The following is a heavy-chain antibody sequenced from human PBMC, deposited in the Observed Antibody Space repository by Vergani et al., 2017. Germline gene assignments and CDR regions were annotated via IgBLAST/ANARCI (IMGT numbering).Heavy chain of an antibody. CDR1: GGSISSSSHF. CDR3: ARGRIAAKYDSSGYYYEGNYFDY. Sequence: QLQLHKSGPGLVKPSETLSLTCTLSGGSISSSSHFWGWLRQTPGKGLEWIGSIYYSGSTYYNPSLKSRVSISVDTSKNQFSLKLSSVTAADTAVYYCARGRIAAKYDSSGYYYEGNYFDYWGQGTLVTVSS. V-gene: IGHV4-39*07. CDR2: IYYSGST. D-gene: IGHD3-22*01. J-gene: IGHJ4*02.